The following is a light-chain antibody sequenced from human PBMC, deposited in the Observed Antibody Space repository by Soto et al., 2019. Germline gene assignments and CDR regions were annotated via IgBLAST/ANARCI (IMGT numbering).Light chain of an antibody. CDR3: CSYACRYTDV. J-gene: IGLJ1*01. CDR1: SSDVGGYDY. CDR2: DVS. V-gene: IGLV2-11*01. Sequence: QSVLTQPRSVSGSPGQSVTISCTGTSSDVGGYDYVSWYQQHPGRAPKVMIYDVSKRPSGVPDRFSGSKSGNTASLTISGLQAVYEADYYCCSYACRYTDVCGTWTKATVL.